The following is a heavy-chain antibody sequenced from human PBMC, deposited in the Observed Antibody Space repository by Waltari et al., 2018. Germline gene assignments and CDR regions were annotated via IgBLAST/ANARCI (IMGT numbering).Heavy chain of an antibody. CDR1: GGSLSGYY. CDR3: ARGDYGDYVVYYYYYMDV. CDR2: INHSGST. D-gene: IGHD4-17*01. J-gene: IGHJ6*03. V-gene: IGHV4-34*01. Sequence: QVQLQQWGAGLLKPSETLSLTCAVYGGSLSGYYWSWIRQPPGKGLEWIGEINHSGSTNYNPSLKSRVTISVDTSKNQFSLKLSSVTAADTAVYYCARGDYGDYVVYYYYYMDVWGKGTTVTISS.